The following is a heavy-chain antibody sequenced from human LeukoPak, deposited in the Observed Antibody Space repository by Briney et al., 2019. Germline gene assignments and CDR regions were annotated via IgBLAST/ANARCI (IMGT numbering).Heavy chain of an antibody. CDR2: IYYSGST. D-gene: IGHD2-15*01. CDR1: GGSISSYY. J-gene: IGHJ4*02. V-gene: IGHV4-59*12. Sequence: SETLSLTCTVSGGSISSYYWSWIRQPPGKGLEWIGYIYYSGSTNYNPSLKSRVTISVDTSKNQFSLKLSSVTAADTAVYYCAREVVIAATYDYWGQGTLVTVSS. CDR3: AREVVIAATYDY.